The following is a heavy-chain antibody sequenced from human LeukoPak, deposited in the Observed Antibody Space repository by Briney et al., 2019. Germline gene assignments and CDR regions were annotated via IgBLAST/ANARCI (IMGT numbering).Heavy chain of an antibody. D-gene: IGHD6-13*01. V-gene: IGHV1-46*01. CDR1: GYTFTNYF. CDR3: AREERLIAATGRGAFDS. J-gene: IGHJ4*02. CDR2: INPITGTT. Sequence: ASVKVSCKASGYTFTNYFMHWVRQAPGQGLEWMGIINPITGTTTYAQKFQGRVTMTRDTSTGTVYMELSSLRSEDTAVYYCAREERLIAATGRGAFDSGGQGTLVTVS.